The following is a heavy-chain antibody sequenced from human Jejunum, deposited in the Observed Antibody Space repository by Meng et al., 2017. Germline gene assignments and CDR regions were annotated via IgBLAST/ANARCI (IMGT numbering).Heavy chain of an antibody. CDR1: GFTFSDYY. Sequence: GGSLRLSCAASGFTFSDYYMNWVRQAPGKGLEWVSSISSSSTIYYADSVKGRFTISRDNSKNTLYLQMNSLRAEDTAIYYCAPLIAASTVRYLDYWGQGTLVTVSS. CDR3: APLIAASTVRYLDY. CDR2: ISSSSTI. V-gene: IGHV3-69-1*01. J-gene: IGHJ4*02. D-gene: IGHD4-11*01.